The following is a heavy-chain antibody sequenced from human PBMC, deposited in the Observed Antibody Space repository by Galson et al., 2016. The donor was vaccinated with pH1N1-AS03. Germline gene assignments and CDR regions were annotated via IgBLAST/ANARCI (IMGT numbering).Heavy chain of an antibody. Sequence: SLRLSCAASGFTFSGYTISWVRQAPGKGLEWVSFISSSSTYIYYADSLKGRFTISRDNAKNSLYLQMNSLRVEDTAVYYCARDDSSSWDRYYYYGMDGWGQGTTVTVSS. CDR1: GFTFSGYT. CDR3: ARDDSSSWDRYYYYGMDG. D-gene: IGHD6-13*01. V-gene: IGHV3-21*01. CDR2: ISSSSTYI. J-gene: IGHJ6*02.